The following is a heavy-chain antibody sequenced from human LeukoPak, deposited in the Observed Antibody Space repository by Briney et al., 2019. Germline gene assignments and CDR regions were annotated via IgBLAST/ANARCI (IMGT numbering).Heavy chain of an antibody. V-gene: IGHV5-51*01. Sequence: GDSLQISCKGSGYSFTSYWIGGARQMPGKGLEWMGIIYPGDSDPRYNASFQGQVTSSANKAISPAYLQWTRIKAPAHAIIYWPRHSGSYRYGWVVYWGEGRLVSVS. CDR1: GYSFTSYW. J-gene: IGHJ4*02. CDR3: PRHSGSYRYGWVVY. CDR2: IYPGDSDP. D-gene: IGHD5-18*01.